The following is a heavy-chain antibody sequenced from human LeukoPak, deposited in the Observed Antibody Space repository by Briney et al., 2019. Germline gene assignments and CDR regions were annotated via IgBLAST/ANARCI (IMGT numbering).Heavy chain of an antibody. J-gene: IGHJ6*02. D-gene: IGHD1-26*01. CDR3: ARDYRGFYYGMDV. V-gene: IGHV3-48*04. CDR1: GFTFSSYS. CDR2: ISSSGSTI. Sequence: GGSLRLSCAASGFTFSSYSMNWVRQAPGKGLEWVSYISSSGSTIYYADSVKGRFTISRDNAKNSLYLQMNSLRAEDTAVYYCARDYRGFYYGMDVWGQGTTVTVSS.